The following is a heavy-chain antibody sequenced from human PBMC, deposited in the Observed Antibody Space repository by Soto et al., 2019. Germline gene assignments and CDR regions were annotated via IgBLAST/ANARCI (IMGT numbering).Heavy chain of an antibody. CDR2: INPNSGGT. Sequence: AQVNATFRAAGYTLRCNYMHGMRQAPGQGLEWMGWINPNSGGTNYAQKFQGRVTMTRDTSISTAYMELSRLRSDDTAVYYCARLRTGDPLDYWGQGTLVSVSS. D-gene: IGHD7-27*01. V-gene: IGHV1-2*02. CDR1: GYTLRCNY. CDR3: ARLRTGDPLDY. J-gene: IGHJ4*02.